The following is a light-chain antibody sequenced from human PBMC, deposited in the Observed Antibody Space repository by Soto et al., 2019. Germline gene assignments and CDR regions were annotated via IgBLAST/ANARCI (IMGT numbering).Light chain of an antibody. Sequence: IEVTHSPSSLAASLGDRVTITCRASQSISNFLNWYQQKPGKAPQLLIYAASRLHSGVPPRFSGSGAGTDFTLTISSLQPEDFATYFCQQSYTTVRSFGGGTKVDIK. CDR2: AAS. CDR3: QQSYTTVRS. V-gene: IGKV1-39*01. CDR1: QSISNF. J-gene: IGKJ4*01.